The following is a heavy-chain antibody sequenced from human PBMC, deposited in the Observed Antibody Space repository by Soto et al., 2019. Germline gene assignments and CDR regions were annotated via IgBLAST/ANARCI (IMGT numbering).Heavy chain of an antibody. Sequence: EVQLVESGGGLVQPGGSLRLSCAASGFTFSRYWMSWVRQAPGKGLEWVANIKEDGSEKLYVDSVKGRFTISRDNAKNSLYLQMKRLRAEDTAVYYCARVGYSGYGYHDAFDIWGQGTMVTVSS. J-gene: IGHJ3*02. CDR1: GFTFSRYW. CDR2: IKEDGSEK. D-gene: IGHD5-12*01. V-gene: IGHV3-7*01. CDR3: ARVGYSGYGYHDAFDI.